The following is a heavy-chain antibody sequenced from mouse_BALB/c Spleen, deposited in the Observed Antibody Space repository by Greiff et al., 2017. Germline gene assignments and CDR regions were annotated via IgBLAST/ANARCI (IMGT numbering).Heavy chain of an antibody. CDR2: IWAGGST. V-gene: IGHV2-9*02. Sequence: QVHVKQSGPGLVAPSQSLSITCTVSGFSLTSYGVHWVRQPPGKGLEWLGVIWAGGSTNYNSALMSRLSISKDNSKSQVFLKMNSLQTDDTAMYYCARDYYGEGFAYWGQGTLVTVSA. J-gene: IGHJ3*01. CDR1: GFSLTSYG. D-gene: IGHD1-1*01. CDR3: ARDYYGEGFAY.